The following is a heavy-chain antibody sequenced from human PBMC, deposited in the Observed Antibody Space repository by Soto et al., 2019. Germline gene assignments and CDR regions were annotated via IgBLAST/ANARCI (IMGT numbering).Heavy chain of an antibody. J-gene: IGHJ3*02. CDR3: ARDAYYYDSSGPSGAFDI. CDR1: GFTFSSYS. V-gene: IGHV3-21*01. CDR2: ISSSSSYI. Sequence: PGESLKISCAASGFTFSSYSMNWVRQAPGKGLEWVSSISSSSSYIYYADSVKGRFTISRDNAKNSLYLQMNSLRAEDTAVYYCARDAYYYDSSGPSGAFDIWVQGTMVTVSS. D-gene: IGHD3-22*01.